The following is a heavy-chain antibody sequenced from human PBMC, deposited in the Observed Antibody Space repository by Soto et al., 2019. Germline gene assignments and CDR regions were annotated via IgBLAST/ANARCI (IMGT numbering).Heavy chain of an antibody. D-gene: IGHD3-9*01. CDR2: ISYDGSNK. CDR1: GFTFSSYG. Sequence: VQLVESGGGLVQPGGSLRLSCAASGFTFSSYGMHWVRQAPGKGLEWVAVISYDGSNKYYADSVKGRFTISRDNSKNTLYLQMNSLRAEDTAVYYCAKDISAGYPYAPFDYWGQGTLVTVSS. V-gene: IGHV3-30*18. J-gene: IGHJ4*02. CDR3: AKDISAGYPYAPFDY.